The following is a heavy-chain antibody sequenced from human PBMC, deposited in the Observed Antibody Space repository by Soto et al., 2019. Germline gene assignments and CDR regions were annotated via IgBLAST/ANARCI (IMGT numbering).Heavy chain of an antibody. Sequence: QVQLVQSGAEMKKPGSSVKVSCKASGGTFSSYAISWVRQAPGQGLEWMGGIIPIFGTTNYAQKFQGRVTITADESTSTAYMELSSLRSEDTAVYYCARDSRIVAVTHAFDIWGQGTMVTVSS. CDR2: IIPIFGTT. D-gene: IGHD2-21*02. CDR1: GGTFSSYA. J-gene: IGHJ3*02. V-gene: IGHV1-69*12. CDR3: ARDSRIVAVTHAFDI.